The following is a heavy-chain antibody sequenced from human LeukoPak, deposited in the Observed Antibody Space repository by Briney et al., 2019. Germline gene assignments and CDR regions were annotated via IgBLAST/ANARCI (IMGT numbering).Heavy chain of an antibody. CDR2: INPSGGTT. CDR1: GYTFTSYY. CDR3: ARSLLDYGDFVYYYYGMDV. Sequence: ASVKVSCKASGYTFTSYYMHWVRQAPGQGLEWVGIINPSGGTTSYAQKFQGRVTMTRDTSTSTVYMELSSLRSEDTAVYYCARSLLDYGDFVYYYYGMDVWGQGTTVTVSS. D-gene: IGHD4-17*01. J-gene: IGHJ6*02. V-gene: IGHV1-46*01.